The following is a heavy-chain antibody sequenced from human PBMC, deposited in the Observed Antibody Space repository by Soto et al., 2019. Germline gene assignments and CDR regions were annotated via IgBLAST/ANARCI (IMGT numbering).Heavy chain of an antibody. Sequence: GGSLRLSCVVSGFTLSNYGMHWVRQAPGKGLEWVALDGRNVHYAESVRGRFTISRDNSRNTLFLQMNRLRPEDTGVYYCAKDYGDFYYYYYAMDVWGQGTTVTVSS. V-gene: IGHV3-30*02. J-gene: IGHJ6*02. CDR1: GFTLSNYG. CDR3: AKDYGDFYYYYYAMDV. D-gene: IGHD4-17*01. CDR2: DGRNV.